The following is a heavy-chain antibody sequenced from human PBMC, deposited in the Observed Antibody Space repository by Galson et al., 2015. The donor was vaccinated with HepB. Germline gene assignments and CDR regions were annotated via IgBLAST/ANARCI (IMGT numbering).Heavy chain of an antibody. CDR2: ISAYNGNT. D-gene: IGHD2-8*01. J-gene: IGHJ4*02. CDR3: AREALGFVGCTNGVCPSDY. Sequence: SVKVSCKASGYTFTNYGISWVRQAPGQGLEWMGWISAYNGNTNYTQKLQGRVTMTTDTSTSTAYMELRSLRSDDTAVYYCAREALGFVGCTNGVCPSDYWGQGTLVTVSS. CDR1: GYTFTNYG. V-gene: IGHV1-18*01.